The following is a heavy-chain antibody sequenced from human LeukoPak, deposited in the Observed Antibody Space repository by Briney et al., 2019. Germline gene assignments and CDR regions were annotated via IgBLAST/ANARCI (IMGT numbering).Heavy chain of an antibody. D-gene: IGHD2-2*03. J-gene: IGHJ4*02. CDR3: ARDLHGSPDW. V-gene: IGHV3-74*01. CDR1: GLTFTTFW. Sequence: GGSLRLSCAASGLTFTTFWMNWVRQAPGEGLVWVSLINTDGRTTTYADSVKGRFTISRDNAKNTLYLQMNSLRAEDTAVYYCARDLHGSPDWWGQGTLVTVSS. CDR2: INTDGRTT.